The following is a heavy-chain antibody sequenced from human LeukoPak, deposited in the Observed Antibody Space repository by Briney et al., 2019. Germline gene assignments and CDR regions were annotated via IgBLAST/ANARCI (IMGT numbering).Heavy chain of an antibody. CDR1: GGSISSSSYY. Sequence: PSETLSLTCTVSGGSISSSSYYWGWIRQPPGKGLEWIGSINYSGSTYYNPSLKSRVTISVDTSKNQFSLKLSSVTAADTAVYYCASLGYCSSTSCYSSSWLSWYYMDVWGKGTTVTISS. J-gene: IGHJ6*03. V-gene: IGHV4-39*01. CDR3: ASLGYCSSTSCYSSSWLSWYYMDV. CDR2: INYSGST. D-gene: IGHD2-2*01.